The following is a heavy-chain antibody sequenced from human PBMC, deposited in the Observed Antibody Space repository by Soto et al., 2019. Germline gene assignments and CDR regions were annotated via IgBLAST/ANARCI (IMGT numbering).Heavy chain of an antibody. D-gene: IGHD6-19*01. CDR1: GCTFSSHA. CDR3: ARDSGIALAGSRFDP. J-gene: IGHJ5*02. V-gene: IGHV1-69*13. Sequence: SVQVSCKASGCTFSSHAISWLRQAPPQGLEWMGGIMPILGTANYAQKFQGRVTITADESTSTAYMGLSSVRSEDTAVYCCARDSGIALAGSRFDPWGQGTLVTVSS. CDR2: IMPILGTA.